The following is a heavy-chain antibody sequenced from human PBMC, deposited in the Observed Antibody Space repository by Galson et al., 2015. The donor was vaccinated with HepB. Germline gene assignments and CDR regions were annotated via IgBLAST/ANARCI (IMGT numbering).Heavy chain of an antibody. CDR2: ISYDGSNK. V-gene: IGHV3-30*18. CDR1: GFTFSSYG. Sequence: LRLSCAASGFTFSSYGMHWVRQAPGKGLEWVAVISYDGSNKYYADSVKGRFTISRDNSKNTLYLQMNSLRAEDTAVYYCAKIGITLNDIVVVPAASYYMDVWGKGTTVTVSS. D-gene: IGHD2-2*01. J-gene: IGHJ6*03. CDR3: AKIGITLNDIVVVPAASYYMDV.